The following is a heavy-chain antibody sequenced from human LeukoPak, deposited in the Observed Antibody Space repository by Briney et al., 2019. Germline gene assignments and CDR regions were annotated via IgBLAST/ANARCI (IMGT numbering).Heavy chain of an antibody. CDR2: IYPSDSYT. CDR3: ARHFYSGYDLIDY. J-gene: IGHJ4*02. D-gene: IGHD5-12*01. Sequence: GESLKISCQGSGFSFTTYLISWVRQMPGKGPEWMGRIYPSDSYTNYSPSFQGRVTISADKSISTAYLQLTSLRASDTAIYYCARHFYSGYDLIDYWGQGTLVTAS. CDR1: GFSFTTYL. V-gene: IGHV5-10-1*01.